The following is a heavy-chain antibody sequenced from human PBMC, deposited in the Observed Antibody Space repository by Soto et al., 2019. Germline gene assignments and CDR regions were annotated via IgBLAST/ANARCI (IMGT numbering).Heavy chain of an antibody. J-gene: IGHJ6*02. CDR2: IWYDGSNK. D-gene: IGHD6-6*01. V-gene: IGHV3-33*08. CDR3: ARMGAARPDPGPYYYYGMDV. CDR1: GLTFNTYG. Sequence: GGSLRLSCTTSGLTFNTYGMHWVRQAPGKGLEWVAIIWYDGSNKYYADSVKGRFTISRDNSKNTLYLQMNSLRAEDTALYYCARMGAARPDPGPYYYYGMDVWGQGTTVTVSS.